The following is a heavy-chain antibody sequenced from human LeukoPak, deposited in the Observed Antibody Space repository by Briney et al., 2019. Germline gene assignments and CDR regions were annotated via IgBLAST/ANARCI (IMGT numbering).Heavy chain of an antibody. CDR3: ARGYYDTSAYSNLFDF. CDR1: GDSISNYY. V-gene: IGHV4-4*09. D-gene: IGHD3-22*01. Sequence: PSETLSLTCTVSGDSISNYYWSWIRQTPGKGLEWIGYIHTSGSTYYNPSLKSRVTISVDTSKNQFSLKLSSVTAADTAVYYCARGYYDTSAYSNLFDFWGQGTLVTVS. CDR2: IHTSGST. J-gene: IGHJ4*02.